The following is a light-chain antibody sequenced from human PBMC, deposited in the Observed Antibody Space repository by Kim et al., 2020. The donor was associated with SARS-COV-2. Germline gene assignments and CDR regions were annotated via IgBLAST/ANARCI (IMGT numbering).Light chain of an antibody. CDR3: AAWDDGLRGRM. V-gene: IGLV1-44*01. Sequence: QSVLTQPPSASGTPGQRVTISCSGSSSNIGSNYVSWYQHLPGTAPKLLIYTDNQRPSGVPDRFSGSKSGTSASLAISGLQSEGEADYYCAAWDDGLRGRMFGGGTQLTVL. CDR1: SSNIGSNY. CDR2: TDN. J-gene: IGLJ3*02.